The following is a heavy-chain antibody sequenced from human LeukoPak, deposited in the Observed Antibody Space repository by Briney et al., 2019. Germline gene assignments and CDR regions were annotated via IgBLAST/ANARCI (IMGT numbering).Heavy chain of an antibody. J-gene: IGHJ4*02. Sequence: GGSLRHSCAASGFTFSSYWMSWVRQAPGKGLEWVANIKQDGSEKYYVDSVKGRFTISRDNAKNSLYLQMNSLRAEDTAVYYCARDRGSVYRSDYFDYWGQGTLVTVSS. V-gene: IGHV3-7*01. CDR2: IKQDGSEK. D-gene: IGHD3-16*02. CDR3: ARDRGSVYRSDYFDY. CDR1: GFTFSSYW.